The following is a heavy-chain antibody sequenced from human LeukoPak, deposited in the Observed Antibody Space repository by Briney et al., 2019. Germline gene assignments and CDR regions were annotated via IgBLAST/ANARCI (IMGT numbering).Heavy chain of an antibody. V-gene: IGHV4-39*02. Sequence: SETLSLTCAVSGASISGSGYYWGWIRQPPGKGLEWIGNIYSSGSTYYNPSLKSRVTISIDTSKNQFSLRLSSVTAADTAVYCARDFGMYFYGSGSYWKAFDPWGQGTLVTVSS. CDR1: GASISGSGYY. J-gene: IGHJ5*02. CDR3: ARDFGMYFYGSGSYWKAFDP. CDR2: IYSSGST. D-gene: IGHD3-10*01.